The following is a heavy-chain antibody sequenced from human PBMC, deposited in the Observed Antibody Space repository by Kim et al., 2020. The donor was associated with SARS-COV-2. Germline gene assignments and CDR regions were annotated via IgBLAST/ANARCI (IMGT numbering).Heavy chain of an antibody. Sequence: SETLSLTCTVSGYSISSGYYWGWNRQPPGKGLEWIGSIYHSGSTYYNPSLKSRVTISVDTSKNQFSLKLSTVTAADTAGYYCARFHHGAGSSDNWGQGT. CDR1: GYSISSGYY. V-gene: IGHV4-38-2*02. J-gene: IGHJ4*02. CDR2: IYHSGST. CDR3: ARFHHGAGSSDN. D-gene: IGHD3-10*01.